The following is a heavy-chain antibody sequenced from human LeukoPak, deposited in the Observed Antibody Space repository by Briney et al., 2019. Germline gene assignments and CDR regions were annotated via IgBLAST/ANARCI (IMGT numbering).Heavy chain of an antibody. CDR3: ARGVVVPAAHFDY. D-gene: IGHD2-2*01. Sequence: SETLSLTCTVSGGSISSGSYYWSWIRQPAGKGLEWIGRIYTSGSTNYNPSLKSRVTISVDTTKNQLSLKLSSVTAADTAVYYCARGVVVPAAHFDYWGQGTLVTVSS. CDR1: GGSISSGSYY. J-gene: IGHJ4*02. V-gene: IGHV4-61*02. CDR2: IYTSGST.